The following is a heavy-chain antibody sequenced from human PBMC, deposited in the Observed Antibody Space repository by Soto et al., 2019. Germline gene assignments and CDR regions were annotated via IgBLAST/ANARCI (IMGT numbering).Heavy chain of an antibody. CDR3: ARSYGSGRRAFDY. CDR2: VIPMLSMS. J-gene: IGHJ4*02. D-gene: IGHD3-10*01. CDR1: GDTFSSYT. Sequence: QVHLVQSGVEVKKPGSSVKVSCKASGDTFSSYTINWVRQAPGLGLEWMGRVIPMLSMSNYALKFQGRVTMTADRSTNTAYMELSSLISEDTATYYCARSYGSGRRAFDYWGQGALVTVSS. V-gene: IGHV1-69*02.